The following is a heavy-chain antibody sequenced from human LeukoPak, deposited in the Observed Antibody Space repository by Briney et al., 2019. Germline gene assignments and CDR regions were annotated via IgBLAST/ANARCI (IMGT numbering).Heavy chain of an antibody. CDR3: ASLKRGYYGSGSYYTLDY. CDR2: INHSGST. Sequence: SESLSLTCAVYGGSFSGYYWSWVRQPRGKGLEWIGEINHSGSTNYNPSLKSRVTISVDTSKNQFSLKLSSVTAADTAVYYCASLKRGYYGSGSYYTLDYWGRGTLVTVSS. J-gene: IGHJ4*02. V-gene: IGHV4-34*01. D-gene: IGHD3-10*01. CDR1: GGSFSGYY.